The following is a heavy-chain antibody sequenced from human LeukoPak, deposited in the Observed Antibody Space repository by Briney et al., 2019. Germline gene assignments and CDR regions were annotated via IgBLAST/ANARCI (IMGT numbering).Heavy chain of an antibody. D-gene: IGHD3-10*01. Sequence: AGGSLRLSCAASGFTFSSYGMHWVRQAPGKGLEWVAVIWYDGSNKYYADSVKGRFTISRDNSKNTLYLQMNSLRAEDTAVYYCARDSRITMVRGVSSFDYWGQGTLVTVSS. J-gene: IGHJ4*02. CDR1: GFTFSSYG. CDR2: IWYDGSNK. CDR3: ARDSRITMVRGVSSFDY. V-gene: IGHV3-33*08.